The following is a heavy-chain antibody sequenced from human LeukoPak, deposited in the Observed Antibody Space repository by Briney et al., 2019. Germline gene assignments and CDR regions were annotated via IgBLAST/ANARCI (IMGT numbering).Heavy chain of an antibody. CDR1: GGSISSYY. V-gene: IGHV4-59*01. CDR3: ARVATTVTLFDY. Sequence: SETLSRTCTVSGGSISSYYWSWIRQPPGKGLEWIGYIYYSGSTNYNPSLKSRVTISVDTSKNQFSLKLSSVTAADTAVYYCARVATTVTLFDYWGQGTLLTVSS. J-gene: IGHJ4*02. CDR2: IYYSGST. D-gene: IGHD4-17*01.